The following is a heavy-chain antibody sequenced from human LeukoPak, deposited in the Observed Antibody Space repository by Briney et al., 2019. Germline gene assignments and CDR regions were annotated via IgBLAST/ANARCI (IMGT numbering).Heavy chain of an antibody. D-gene: IGHD3-22*01. V-gene: IGHV3-23*01. J-gene: IGHJ4*02. CDR2: ISGSGGST. CDR3: AKVSGERSYYDSSGYSFGANDY. Sequence: GGSLRLSCAASGFTFSSYAMSWVRQAPGKGLEWVSAISGSGGSTYYADSVKGRFTISRDNSKNTLYLQMNSLRAEDTAVYYRAKVSGERSYYDSSGYSFGANDYWGQGTLVTVSS. CDR1: GFTFSSYA.